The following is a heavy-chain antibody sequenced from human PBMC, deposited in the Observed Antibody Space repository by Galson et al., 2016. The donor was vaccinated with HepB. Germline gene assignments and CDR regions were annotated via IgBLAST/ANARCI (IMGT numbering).Heavy chain of an antibody. CDR2: ISSRSDTK. J-gene: IGHJ4*02. CDR1: GFTFSSYS. V-gene: IGHV3-48*02. Sequence: SLRLSCAASGFTFSSYSLNWVRQAPGKGLEWISSISSRSDTKYYADSVKGRYTISRDNAKNSLFLQMNSLRDEDTAVYYCVTDHSRFLQWSPAFDSWGQGTLVTVSS. CDR3: VTDHSRFLQWSPAFDS. D-gene: IGHD3-3*01.